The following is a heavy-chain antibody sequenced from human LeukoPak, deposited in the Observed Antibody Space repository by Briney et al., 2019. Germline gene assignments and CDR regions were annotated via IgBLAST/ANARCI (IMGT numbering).Heavy chain of an antibody. CDR1: RGSISSYY. D-gene: IGHD5-12*01. V-gene: IGHV4-59*04. CDR2: IYHSGDI. J-gene: IGHJ3*02. CDR3: ASRPGYDAFYI. Sequence: SETLSLTCTVSRGSISSYYWSWIRQPPGKGLEWIGYIYHSGDIYYNPSLKSRATISVDRSKNQVSLKLSSLTAADTAVYYCASRPGYDAFYIWGQGTMVTVSS.